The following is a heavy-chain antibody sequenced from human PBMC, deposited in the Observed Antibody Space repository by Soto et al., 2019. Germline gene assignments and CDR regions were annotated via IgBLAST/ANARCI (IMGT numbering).Heavy chain of an antibody. CDR1: GFSFSSYA. V-gene: IGHV3-64*02. J-gene: IGHJ6*02. CDR2: ISRNGGNA. D-gene: IGHD2-2*01. Sequence: PGGSLRLSCAASGFSFSSYAMHWVRQAPGKGLEYVSGISRNGGNANYADSVKGRFTISRDNSKNTLDLQMGNLRGEDMAVYYCARGRNEGLSRYQGLDVWGQGTSVTVSS. CDR3: ARGRNEGLSRYQGLDV.